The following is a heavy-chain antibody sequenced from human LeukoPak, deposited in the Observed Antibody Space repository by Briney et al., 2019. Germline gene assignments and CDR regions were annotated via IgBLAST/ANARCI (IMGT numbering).Heavy chain of an antibody. V-gene: IGHV4-4*07. J-gene: IGHJ3*02. D-gene: IGHD3-9*01. CDR3: AREVLFEWSHAFDI. CDR2: IYTSGST. CDR1: GGSISSYY. Sequence: SETLSLTCTVSGGSISSYYWSWIRQPAGKGLEWIGRIYTSGSTNYNPSLKSRVTMSVDTSKNQFSLKLSSVTAADTAVYYCAREVLFEWSHAFDIWGQGTMVTVSS.